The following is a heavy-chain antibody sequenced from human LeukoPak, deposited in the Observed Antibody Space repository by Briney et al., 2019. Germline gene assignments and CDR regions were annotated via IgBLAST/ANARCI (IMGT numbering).Heavy chain of an antibody. CDR3: ARDSTRDSWCDP. J-gene: IGHJ5*02. CDR2: INPNSGGT. V-gene: IGHV1-2*02. Sequence: ASVTVSCMASGYTFTGNYMHWVRQAPGQGLEWMGWINPNSGGTNYAQKFQGRVTMTRDTSISTAYMELSGLRSDDTAVYYCARDSTRDSWCDPWGQGTLVTVSS. CDR1: GYTFTGNY. D-gene: IGHD2-2*01.